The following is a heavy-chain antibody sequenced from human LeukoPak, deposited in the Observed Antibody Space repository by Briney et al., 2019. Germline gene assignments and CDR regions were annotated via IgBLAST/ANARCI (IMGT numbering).Heavy chain of an antibody. D-gene: IGHD5-18*01. CDR3: AGDSYGTDS. CDR2: IYYSGNS. V-gene: IGHV4-59*01. CDR1: GGSISNYY. J-gene: IGHJ5*01. Sequence: PSETLSLTCTVSGGSISNYYWSWIRQPPGKGLQWIGYIYYSGNSNYNPSLKSRVTISIDTAKNQFSLKLTSVAAADTAVYYCAGDSYGTDSWGQGTLVTVSS.